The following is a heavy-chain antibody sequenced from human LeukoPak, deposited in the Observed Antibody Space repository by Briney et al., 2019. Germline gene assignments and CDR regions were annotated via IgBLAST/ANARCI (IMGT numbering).Heavy chain of an antibody. J-gene: IGHJ4*02. Sequence: PSETLSLTCAVYGGSFSGYYWSWIRQPPGKGLEWIGEINHSGSTNYNPSLKSRVTISVDTSKNQFSLKLSSVTAADTAVYYCARDRGSYSPRPYDYWGQGTLVTVSS. CDR1: GGSFSGYY. V-gene: IGHV4-34*01. D-gene: IGHD1-26*01. CDR3: ARDRGSYSPRPYDY. CDR2: INHSGST.